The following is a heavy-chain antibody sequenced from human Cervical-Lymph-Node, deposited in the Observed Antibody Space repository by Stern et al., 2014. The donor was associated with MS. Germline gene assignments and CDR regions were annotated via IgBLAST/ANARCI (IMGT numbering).Heavy chain of an antibody. CDR1: GYTFTSYA. CDR2: INAANGNT. CDR3: ARGPLRDFDWLPMYGMDV. V-gene: IGHV1-3*01. Sequence: VQLGQSGAEVKKPGASVKVSSKASGYTFTSYAMHWERQAPGQRLEWMGWINAANGNTKYSQKFQGRVTISRDTSASKAYMEVSSLRSEDAAVYYCARGPLRDFDWLPMYGMDVWGQGTTVTVSS. D-gene: IGHD3-9*01. J-gene: IGHJ6*02.